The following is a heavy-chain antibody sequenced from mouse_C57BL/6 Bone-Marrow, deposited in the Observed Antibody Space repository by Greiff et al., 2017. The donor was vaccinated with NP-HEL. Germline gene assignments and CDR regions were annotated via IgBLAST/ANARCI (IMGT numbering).Heavy chain of an antibody. Sequence: EVKVVESGGGLVQPGGSLKLSCAASGFTFSDYYMYWVRQTPEKRLEWVAYISNGGGSTYYPDTVKGRFTISRDNAKNTLYLQMSRLKSEDTAMYYCARRWLGAMDYWGQGTSVTVSS. D-gene: IGHD2-3*01. CDR3: ARRWLGAMDY. J-gene: IGHJ4*01. V-gene: IGHV5-12*01. CDR2: ISNGGGST. CDR1: GFTFSDYY.